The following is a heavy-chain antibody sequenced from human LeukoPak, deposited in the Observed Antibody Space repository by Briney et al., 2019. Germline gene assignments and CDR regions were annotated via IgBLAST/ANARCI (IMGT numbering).Heavy chain of an antibody. CDR1: GFSFSSYW. CDR2: ISPDGSSA. D-gene: IGHD2/OR15-2a*01. V-gene: IGHV3-74*03. Sequence: AGGSLRPSCAASGFSFSSYWMHWVRQAPGKGLVWVARISPDGSSALSADSVRGRFTISRDNADNTLYLQLNSLRAEDTAVYYCARVSFCPRCHFDYWGQGTLVTVSS. J-gene: IGHJ4*02. CDR3: ARVSFCPRCHFDY.